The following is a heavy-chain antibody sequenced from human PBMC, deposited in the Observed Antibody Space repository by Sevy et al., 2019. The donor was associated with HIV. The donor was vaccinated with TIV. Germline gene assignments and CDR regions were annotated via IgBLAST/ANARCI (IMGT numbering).Heavy chain of an antibody. CDR3: ARDRATSATGTLFDY. CDR2: LSDRGVST. CDR1: GFTSSSYA. J-gene: IGHJ4*02. Sequence: GESLKISCAASGFTSSSYAMSWVRQPPGRGLEWVSTLSDRGVSTYDADSVKGRFTISRDNSKNILYLQMNSLRAEDTAVYYCARDRATSATGTLFDYWGQGTLVTVSS. D-gene: IGHD3-9*01. V-gene: IGHV3-23*01.